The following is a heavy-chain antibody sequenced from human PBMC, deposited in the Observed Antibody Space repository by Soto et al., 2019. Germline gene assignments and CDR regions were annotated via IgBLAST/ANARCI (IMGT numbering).Heavy chain of an antibody. D-gene: IGHD1-1*01. CDR2: IFWDDDR. J-gene: IGHJ4*02. Sequence: SGPTLVNPTETLTLTCSFSGFSLTTSGVGVGWIRQPPGKAPEWLALIFWDDDRRYSPALKTRLTITRDISKNQVVLTVTNMDPVDTATYYCVNIHREVYNYRSFDYWGQGTLVTVSS. CDR3: VNIHREVYNYRSFDY. CDR1: GFSLTTSGVG. V-gene: IGHV2-5*02.